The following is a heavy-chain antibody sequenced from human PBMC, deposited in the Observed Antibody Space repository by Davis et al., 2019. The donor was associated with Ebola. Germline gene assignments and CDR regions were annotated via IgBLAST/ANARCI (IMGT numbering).Heavy chain of an antibody. D-gene: IGHD3-10*01. CDR3: AKMGKSYYDSLWDY. V-gene: IGHV5-51*01. J-gene: IGHJ4*02. CDR1: GYGFTNYW. CDR2: IFPGDSDT. Sequence: GESLKISCKGSGYGFTNYWIGWVRQMPGKGLEWMGFIFPGDSDTRYSPSFRGQVTISADKSFSTAYLQWSGLKASDTAMYYCAKMGKSYYDSLWDYWGQGTLVTVSS.